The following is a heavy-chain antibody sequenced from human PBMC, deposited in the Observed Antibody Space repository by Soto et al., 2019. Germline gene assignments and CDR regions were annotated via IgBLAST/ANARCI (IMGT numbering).Heavy chain of an antibody. V-gene: IGHV3-23*01. CDR1: GFGFTSYA. J-gene: IGHJ4*02. Sequence: EVQLLESGGGLVQPGGSLRLSCAASGFGFTSYAMGWVRQAPGKGLEWVSLISGSGVTTYYADSMKGRVAISRDNAKNTMYFERNSQRGEYTSVYYSVKGRWDLVRHFDYWGQGTLVTVSS. D-gene: IGHD1-26*01. CDR3: VKGRWDLVRHFDY. CDR2: ISGSGVTT.